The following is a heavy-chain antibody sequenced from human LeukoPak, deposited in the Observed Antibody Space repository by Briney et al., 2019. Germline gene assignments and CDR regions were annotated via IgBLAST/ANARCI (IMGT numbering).Heavy chain of an antibody. CDR3: ARGCPGY. CDR1: GGSFSDYY. CDR2: ISHNGTT. J-gene: IGHJ4*02. Sequence: SETLSLTCAVYGGSFSDYYWTWIRQTPGKGLEWIGQISHNGTTSYNPSLKSRVTMSVDTSKNQFSLKLTSVTAADTAVYYCARGCPGYWGQGTLVTVSS. V-gene: IGHV4-34*01.